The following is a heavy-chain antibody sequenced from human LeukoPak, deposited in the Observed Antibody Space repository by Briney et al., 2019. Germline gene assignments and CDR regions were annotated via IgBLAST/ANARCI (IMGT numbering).Heavy chain of an antibody. Sequence: GSLRLSCAASGFTFSSYSMNWVRQAPGKGLEWVSSISSSSSYIYYADSVKGRFTISRDNAKKSLYLQMNSLRVEDTGVYYCASWGEGALDNWGQGTLVTVSS. V-gene: IGHV3-21*01. D-gene: IGHD1-26*01. CDR1: GFTFSSYS. CDR2: ISSSSSYI. J-gene: IGHJ4*02. CDR3: ASWGEGALDN.